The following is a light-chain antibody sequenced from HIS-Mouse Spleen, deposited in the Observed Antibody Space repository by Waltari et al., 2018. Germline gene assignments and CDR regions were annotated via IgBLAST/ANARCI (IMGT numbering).Light chain of an antibody. CDR1: ALPQKY. J-gene: IGLJ2*01. V-gene: IGLV3-10*01. Sequence: SYELTQPPSVSVSPGQTARITCSGPALPQKYAYWYQQKSGQAPVLVIYEDSKRPSGIPERFSGSSSGTMATLTISGAQVEDEADYYCYSTDSSGNHRVFGGGTKLTVL. CDR3: YSTDSSGNHRV. CDR2: EDS.